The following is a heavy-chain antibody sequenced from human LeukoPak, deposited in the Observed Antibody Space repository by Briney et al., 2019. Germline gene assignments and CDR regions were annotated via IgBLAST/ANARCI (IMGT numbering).Heavy chain of an antibody. V-gene: IGHV4-59*01. CDR3: VRGQYAYRELRPTGFFDL. CDR2: IYYSGST. CDR1: GGSISSYY. J-gene: IGHJ5*02. D-gene: IGHD1-7*01. Sequence: SETLSLTCTVSGGSISSYYWSWIRQPPGKGLEWIGYIYYSGSTNYNPSLKSRVTISVDPSKNHFSLKPSPVTPADPAACYCVRGQYAYRELRPTGFFDLWGQGTVVSVS.